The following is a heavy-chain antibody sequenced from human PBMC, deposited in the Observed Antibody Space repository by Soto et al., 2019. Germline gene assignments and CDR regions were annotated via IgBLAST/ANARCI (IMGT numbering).Heavy chain of an antibody. V-gene: IGHV3-23*01. D-gene: IGHD3-10*01. J-gene: IGHJ3*02. CDR3: AKHLLWFGEFPDAFDI. CDR2: ISGSGGGT. Sequence: GGSLRLSCAASGFTFSSYAMSWVRQAPGKGLEWVSAISGSGGGTYYADSVKGRFTISRDNSKNTPYLQMNSLRAEDTAVYYCAKHLLWFGEFPDAFDIWGQGTMVTVSS. CDR1: GFTFSSYA.